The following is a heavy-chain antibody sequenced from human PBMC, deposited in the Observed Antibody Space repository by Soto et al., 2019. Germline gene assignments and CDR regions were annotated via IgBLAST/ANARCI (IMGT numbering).Heavy chain of an antibody. D-gene: IGHD2-21*02. CDR1: GFTFSSYS. CDR2: ISSSSGFI. V-gene: IGHV3-21*04. J-gene: IGHJ4*02. Sequence: EVRLEESGGGLVKPGGSLRLSCTASGFTFSSYSMNWVRQAPGKGLEWVSSISSSSGFIYYADSVRGRFTISRDNSKNTLYLQMDSLRAEDTAVYYCAKEPPYCGGDCYVLLDFWGQGTLVTVSS. CDR3: AKEPPYCGGDCYVLLDF.